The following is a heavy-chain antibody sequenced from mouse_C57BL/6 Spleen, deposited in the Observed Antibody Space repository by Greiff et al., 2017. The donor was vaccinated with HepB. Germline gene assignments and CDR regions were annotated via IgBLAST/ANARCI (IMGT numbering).Heavy chain of an antibody. CDR1: GYAFSSSW. V-gene: IGHV1-82*01. Sequence: VQLQQSGPELVKPGASVKISCKASGYAFSSSWMNWVKQRPGKGLEWIGRIYPGDGDTNYNGKFKGKATLTADKSSSTAYMQLSSLTSEDYAVYFCARRGAQDLYYYALDYWGQGTSVTVSS. J-gene: IGHJ4*01. D-gene: IGHD3-2*02. CDR2: IYPGDGDT. CDR3: ARRGAQDLYYYALDY.